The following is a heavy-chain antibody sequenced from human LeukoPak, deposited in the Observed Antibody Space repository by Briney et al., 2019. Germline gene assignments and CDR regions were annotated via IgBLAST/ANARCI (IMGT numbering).Heavy chain of an antibody. Sequence: PRGSLRLSCAASGFTFSSYAMNWVRQAPGKGLEWVSYISSSSSTIYYADSVKGRFTISRDNAKNSLYLQMNSLRAEDTAVYYCARGIVGATMGWFDPWGQGTLVTVSS. CDR3: ARGIVGATMGWFDP. CDR1: GFTFSSYA. J-gene: IGHJ5*02. V-gene: IGHV3-48*01. D-gene: IGHD1-26*01. CDR2: ISSSSSTI.